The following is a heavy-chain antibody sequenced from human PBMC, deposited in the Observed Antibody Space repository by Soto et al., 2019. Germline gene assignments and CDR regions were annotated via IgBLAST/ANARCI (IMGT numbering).Heavy chain of an antibody. V-gene: IGHV4-34*01. Sequence: QVQLQQWGAGLLKPSETLSLTCAVYGGSFSGYYWSWIRQPPGKGLEWVGEINHSGSTNYNPSLKSRLTISVDTSKNQFSLKLSSVTAADTAVYYCARGPLDSSGYYRYWYFDLWGRGTLVTVSS. J-gene: IGHJ2*01. CDR3: ARGPLDSSGYYRYWYFDL. D-gene: IGHD3-22*01. CDR1: GGSFSGYY. CDR2: INHSGST.